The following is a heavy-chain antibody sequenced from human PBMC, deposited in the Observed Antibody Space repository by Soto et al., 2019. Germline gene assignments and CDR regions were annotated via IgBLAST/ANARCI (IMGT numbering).Heavy chain of an antibody. CDR3: ARENYDFWSGYYLDY. D-gene: IGHD3-3*01. CDR1: GITFSTYR. Sequence: EVQLVESGGGLVQPGGSLRLSCVVSGITFSTYRMHWVRQAPGKGLVWVSHIKSDGTVTHYTDSVRGRFIISRDNAKNTLFLQMNRLRAEDTAVYYCARENYDFWSGYYLDYWGRGALVTVSS. V-gene: IGHV3-74*01. CDR2: IKSDGTVT. J-gene: IGHJ4*02.